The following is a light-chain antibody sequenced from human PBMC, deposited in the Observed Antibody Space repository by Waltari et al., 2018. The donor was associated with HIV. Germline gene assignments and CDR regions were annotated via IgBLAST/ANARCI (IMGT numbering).Light chain of an antibody. CDR1: ALPKKY. Sequence: YQLTQPPSVSVYPGQTARITCSGDALPKKYAHWSQQKSGQAPVLVIYYASKRPSGIHGRFSGSSSGTVATLTISGAQVEDESDYYCYSTDTSGHHRVFGGGTKLTVL. J-gene: IGLJ2*01. V-gene: IGLV3-10*01. CDR2: YAS. CDR3: YSTDTSGHHRV.